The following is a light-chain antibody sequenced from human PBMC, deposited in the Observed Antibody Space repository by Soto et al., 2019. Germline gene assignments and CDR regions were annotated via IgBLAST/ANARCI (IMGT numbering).Light chain of an antibody. CDR2: EVS. J-gene: IGLJ2*01. V-gene: IGLV2-14*01. CDR1: SSDVGGYNY. Sequence: QSALTQPASVSGSPGQSITISCTGTSSDVGGYNYVSWYQQHPGKAPKLMIYEVSNRPSGVSNRFSGSKSGNTASLTISGLQVEDEADYYCSSYTSSTVVVFGGGTKVTVL. CDR3: SSYTSSTVVV.